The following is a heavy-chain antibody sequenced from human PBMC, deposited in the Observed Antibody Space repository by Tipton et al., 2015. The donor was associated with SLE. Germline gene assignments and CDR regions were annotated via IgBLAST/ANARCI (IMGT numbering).Heavy chain of an antibody. CDR2: IYSGGST. D-gene: IGHD6-25*01. Sequence: SLRLSCAASGFTFSSYAMSWVRQAPGKGLEWVSVIYSGGSTYYADSVKGRFTISRDNSKNTLYLQMNSLRAEDTAVYYCARGASLSIAAPAFSDYWGQGTRVTVSS. V-gene: IGHV3-66*02. J-gene: IGHJ4*02. CDR1: GFTFSSYA. CDR3: ARGASLSIAAPAFSDY.